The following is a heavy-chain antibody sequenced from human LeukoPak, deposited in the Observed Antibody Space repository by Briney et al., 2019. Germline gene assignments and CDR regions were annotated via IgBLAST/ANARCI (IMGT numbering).Heavy chain of an antibody. CDR1: GGSFSGYY. V-gene: IGHV4-34*01. CDR2: ISHSGST. Sequence: PSETLSLTCAVYGGSFSGYYWSWIRQPPGKGLEWIGEISHSGSTNYNPSLKSRVTISVDTSKNQFSLKLSSVTAADTAVYYCARGPDIVVVPAAMLYYYYGMDVWGQGTTVTVSS. J-gene: IGHJ6*02. D-gene: IGHD2-2*01. CDR3: ARGPDIVVVPAAMLYYYYGMDV.